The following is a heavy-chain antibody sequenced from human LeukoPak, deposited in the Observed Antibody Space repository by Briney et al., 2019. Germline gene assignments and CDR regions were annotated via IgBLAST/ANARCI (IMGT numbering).Heavy chain of an antibody. D-gene: IGHD3-3*01. CDR1: GFTFSSYG. V-gene: IGHV3-33*01. Sequence: GRSLRLSCAASGFTFSSYGMHWVRQAPGKGLEWVAVIWYDGSNKYYADSVKGRFTISRDNSKNTLYLQMNSLRADDTAVYYCARGGARFYGMDVWGQGTTVIVSS. CDR2: IWYDGSNK. J-gene: IGHJ6*02. CDR3: ARGGARFYGMDV.